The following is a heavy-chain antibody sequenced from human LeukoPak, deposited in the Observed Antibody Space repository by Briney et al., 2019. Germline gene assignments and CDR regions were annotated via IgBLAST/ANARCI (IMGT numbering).Heavy chain of an antibody. Sequence: GRSLRLSCAVSGFTFSSYGMHWVPQAPGKGLEGVAVIWDDGSKKYHADSVKGRFTISRDNSKNTLYLQMNSLRAEDTAVYYCARGLNDRQLNWFDPWGQGTLVTVSS. D-gene: IGHD1-1*01. CDR1: GFTFSSYG. CDR2: IWDDGSKK. J-gene: IGHJ5*02. V-gene: IGHV3-33*01. CDR3: ARGLNDRQLNWFDP.